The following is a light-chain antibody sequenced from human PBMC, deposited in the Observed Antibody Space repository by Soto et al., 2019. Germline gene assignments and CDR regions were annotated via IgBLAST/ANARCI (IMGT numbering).Light chain of an antibody. Sequence: DIQLTQSPSFLSASVGDRVTVTCRASQGISSYLAWCQQQPGKAPKLLIYAASTLQSGVPSRFSGSGSGTEFTLTISSLQPEDFATYYCQQLNSYPLTFGQGTRVEI. J-gene: IGKJ1*01. CDR3: QQLNSYPLT. CDR1: QGISSY. CDR2: AAS. V-gene: IGKV1-9*01.